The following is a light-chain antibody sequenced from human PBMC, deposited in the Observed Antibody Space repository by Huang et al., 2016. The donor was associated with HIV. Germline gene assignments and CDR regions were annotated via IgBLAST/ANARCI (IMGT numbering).Light chain of an antibody. CDR3: QQSYSTLRYT. Sequence: DIQMTQSPSSLSASVGDRVTITCRASQSISSYLNWYQQKPGKAPKLLSYAASSLQSGVPSRCSGSGSGTDFTLTISSLQPEDFATYYCQQSYSTLRYTFGQGTKLEIK. CDR2: AAS. CDR1: QSISSY. V-gene: IGKV1-39*01. J-gene: IGKJ2*01.